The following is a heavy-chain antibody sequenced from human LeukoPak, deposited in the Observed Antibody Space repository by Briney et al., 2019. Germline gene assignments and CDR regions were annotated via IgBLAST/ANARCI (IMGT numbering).Heavy chain of an antibody. CDR3: ARDPPRIVVVVAATNYYGMDV. CDR1: GYTFTSYG. Sequence: GASVKVSCKASGYTFTSYGISWVRQAPGQGLEWMGWISAYNGNTNYAQKLRGRVTMTTDTSTSTAYMELRSLRSDDTAVYYCARDPPRIVVVVAATNYYGMDVWGQGTTVTVSS. V-gene: IGHV1-18*01. J-gene: IGHJ6*02. D-gene: IGHD2-15*01. CDR2: ISAYNGNT.